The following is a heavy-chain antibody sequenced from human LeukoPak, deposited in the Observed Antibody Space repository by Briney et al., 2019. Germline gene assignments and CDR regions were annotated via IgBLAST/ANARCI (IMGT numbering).Heavy chain of an antibody. CDR1: GFTFSSYG. Sequence: PGGSLRLSCAASGFTFSSYGMHWVRQAPGKGLEWVAVISYDGSNKYYADSVKGRFTISRDNSKNTLYLQMNSLRAEDTAVYYCAKDLKFWAGYSSGWSNLYDYWGQGTLVTVSS. CDR3: AKDLKFWAGYSSGWSNLYDY. CDR2: ISYDGSNK. J-gene: IGHJ4*02. V-gene: IGHV3-30*18. D-gene: IGHD6-19*01.